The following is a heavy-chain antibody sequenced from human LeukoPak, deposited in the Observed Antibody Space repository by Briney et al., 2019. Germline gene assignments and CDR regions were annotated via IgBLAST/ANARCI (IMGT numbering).Heavy chain of an antibody. J-gene: IGHJ4*02. CDR2: IYYTGTT. Sequence: PSETLSLTCTVSGGSIGSGTYHWGWVRQPPGKGLDWIGTIYYTGTTYYSPSLQSRVTISLDTPNNQFSLKLSFVTAADTAVYYCGRGHNSAQDFWSQGALVTVSS. D-gene: IGHD6-19*01. V-gene: IGHV4-39*01. CDR3: GRGHNSAQDF. CDR1: GGSIGSGTYH.